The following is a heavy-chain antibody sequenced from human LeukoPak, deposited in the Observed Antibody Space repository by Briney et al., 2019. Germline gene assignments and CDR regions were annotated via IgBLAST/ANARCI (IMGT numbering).Heavy chain of an antibody. D-gene: IGHD2-21*02. CDR1: GFTFSSYS. J-gene: IGHJ5*02. V-gene: IGHV3-7*04. CDR2: INQDGSGK. CDR3: ARVPRGGDRFDP. Sequence: GGSLRLSCEASGFTFSSYSMNWVRQAPGKGLEWVANINQDGSGKYYVDSVRGRFTISRDNAKNSLYLQINSLRAEDTAVYYCARVPRGGDRFDPWGQGTLVTVSS.